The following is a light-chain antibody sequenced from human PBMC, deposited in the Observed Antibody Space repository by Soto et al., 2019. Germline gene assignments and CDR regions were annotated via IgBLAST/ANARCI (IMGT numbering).Light chain of an antibody. CDR3: CSYAGTTYV. CDR1: SSDVGSYNL. J-gene: IGLJ1*01. Sequence: QSVLTQPASVSGSPGQSITISCTGTSSDVGSYNLVSWYQQHPGKAPKLMIYEVSKRPSGVSNRFSGSKSGNTASLTISGLQAEDEAASYCCSYAGTTYVFGTGTKVTV. V-gene: IGLV2-23*02. CDR2: EVS.